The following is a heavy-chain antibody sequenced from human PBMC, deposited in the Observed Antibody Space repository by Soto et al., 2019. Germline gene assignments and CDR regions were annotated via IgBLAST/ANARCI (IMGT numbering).Heavy chain of an antibody. CDR3: ARDHGGQSGSWPLYYYYGMDV. Sequence: GASVKVSCKASGYTFTSYYMHWVRQAPGQGLEWMGIINPSGGSTSYAQKFQGRVTMTRDTSTSTVYMELSSLRSEDTAVYYCARDHGGQSGSWPLYYYYGMDVWGKGTTVTVSS. V-gene: IGHV1-46*01. CDR1: GYTFTSYY. J-gene: IGHJ6*04. CDR2: INPSGGST. D-gene: IGHD6-13*01.